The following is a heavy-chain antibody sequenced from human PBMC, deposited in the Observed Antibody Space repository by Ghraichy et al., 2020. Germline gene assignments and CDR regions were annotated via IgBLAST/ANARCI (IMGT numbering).Heavy chain of an antibody. Sequence: ASVKVSCKASGYTFTGYYMHWVRQAPGQGLEWMGRINPNSGGTNYAQKFQGRVTMTRDTSISTAYMELSRLRSDDTAVYYCARDLGYYDSSGYHYWGQGTLVTVSS. D-gene: IGHD3-22*01. CDR2: INPNSGGT. CDR3: ARDLGYYDSSGYHY. V-gene: IGHV1-2*06. CDR1: GYTFTGYY. J-gene: IGHJ4*02.